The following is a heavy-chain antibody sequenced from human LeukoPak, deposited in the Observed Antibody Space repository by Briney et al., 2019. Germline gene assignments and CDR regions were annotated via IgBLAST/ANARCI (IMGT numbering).Heavy chain of an antibody. CDR3: ARDLRVGRRLGKISLPDI. Sequence: GGSLRLSCAASGFTFDDFAMHWVRQAPGKGLEWVSGINWNSDNIAYADSVKGRFTISRDNIKNSLYLQMNSLTVEDTAFYYCARDLRVGRRLGKISLPDIWGQGTLVIVSS. D-gene: IGHD7-27*01. V-gene: IGHV3-9*01. J-gene: IGHJ4*02. CDR1: GFTFDDFA. CDR2: INWNSDNI.